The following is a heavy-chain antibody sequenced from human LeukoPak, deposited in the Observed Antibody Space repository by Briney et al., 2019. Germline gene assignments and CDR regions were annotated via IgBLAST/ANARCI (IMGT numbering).Heavy chain of an antibody. CDR3: AKDLGASETYYDILTGYNYFDY. V-gene: IGHV3-64*01. J-gene: IGHJ4*02. D-gene: IGHD3-9*01. CDR1: GFSFSKFA. Sequence: GGSLRLSCAASGFSFSKFAMHWVRQAPGRGLESVSGISYNGAGTYYANSVKGRFTISRDNSKNTLYLQMNSLRAEDTAIYYCAKDLGASETYYDILTGYNYFDYWGQGTLVTVSS. CDR2: ISYNGAGT.